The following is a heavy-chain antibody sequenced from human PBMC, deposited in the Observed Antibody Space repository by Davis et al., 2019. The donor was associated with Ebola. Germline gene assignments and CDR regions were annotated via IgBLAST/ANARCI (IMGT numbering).Heavy chain of an antibody. CDR1: GGSFKSYY. CDR3: ARGPPRYYYDSSGYYMRGGYFDY. Sequence: SETLSLTCAVYGGSFKSYYWNWIRQPPGKGLEWIGEINHSGSTNYNPSLKSRVTISVDTSKNQFSLKLSSVTAADTAVYYCARGPPRYYYDSSGYYMRGGYFDYWGQGTLVTVSS. CDR2: INHSGST. V-gene: IGHV4-34*01. J-gene: IGHJ4*02. D-gene: IGHD3-22*01.